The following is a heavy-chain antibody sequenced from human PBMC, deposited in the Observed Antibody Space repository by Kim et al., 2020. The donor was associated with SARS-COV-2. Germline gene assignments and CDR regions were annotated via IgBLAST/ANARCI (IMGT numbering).Heavy chain of an antibody. CDR2: IRSKPKNYAT. D-gene: IGHD4-17*01. CDR3: ATYTDYFFNY. Sequence: GGSLRLSCAASGFIFSGSTMHWVRQASGKGLEWVGRIRSKPKNYATEYTVSVKGRCTVSRDDSKNTAYLQMNGLKTEDTAVYYCATYTDYFFNYWGQGIL. J-gene: IGHJ4*02. V-gene: IGHV3-73*01. CDR1: GFIFSGST.